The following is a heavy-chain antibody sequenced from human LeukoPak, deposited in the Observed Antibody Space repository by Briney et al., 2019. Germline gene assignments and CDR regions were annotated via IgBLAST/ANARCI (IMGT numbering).Heavy chain of an antibody. J-gene: IGHJ4*02. CDR1: GFTFSTYT. CDR3: ARHVVAVGFDY. CDR2: ITSSSSYI. V-gene: IGHV3-21*01. D-gene: IGHD3-22*01. Sequence: GGTLRLSCAASGFTFSTYTMNWVRQAPGKGLEWVSSITSSSSYIYYADSVKGRFTISRDNAKNSLYLQMNSLRVEDTAVYYCARHVVAVGFDYWGQGTLVTVSS.